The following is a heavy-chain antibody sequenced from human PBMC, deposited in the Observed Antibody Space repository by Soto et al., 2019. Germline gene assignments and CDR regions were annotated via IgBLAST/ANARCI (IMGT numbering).Heavy chain of an antibody. CDR1: GGSFSGYY. CDR2: INHSGST. V-gene: IGHV4-34*01. CDR3: ARVGIAAAGNNWFDP. D-gene: IGHD6-13*01. Sequence: SETLSLTCAVYGGSFSGYYWSWIRQPPGKGLEWIGEINHSGSTNYNPSLKSRVTISVDTSKNQFSLKLSSATAADTAVYYCARVGIAAAGNNWFDPWGQGTLVTVSS. J-gene: IGHJ5*02.